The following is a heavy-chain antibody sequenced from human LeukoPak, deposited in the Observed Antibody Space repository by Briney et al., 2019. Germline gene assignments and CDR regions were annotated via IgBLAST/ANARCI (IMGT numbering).Heavy chain of an antibody. V-gene: IGHV5-51*01. J-gene: IGHJ4*02. CDR1: GYPFSSYW. CDR2: IYPGESDT. Sequence: GESLRISFKGSGYPFSSYWIGWVRPMPGKGVEWMGIIYPGESDTRYSPSLQGQVTISVDTSIGTAYLQWSSLKASDTAIYYCARQNDFRLDYWGQGTLVTVSS. D-gene: IGHD3-3*01. CDR3: ARQNDFRLDY.